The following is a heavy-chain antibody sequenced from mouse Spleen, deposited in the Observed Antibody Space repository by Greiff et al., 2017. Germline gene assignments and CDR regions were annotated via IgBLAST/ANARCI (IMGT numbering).Heavy chain of an antibody. CDR1: GFAFSSYD. D-gene: IGHD2-14*01. Sequence: VMLVESGGGLVKPGGSLKLSCAASGFAFSSYDMSWVRQTPEKRLEWVAYISSGGGSTYYPDTVKGRFTISRDNAKNTLYLQMSSLKSEDTAMYYCARHKNYRYDGFDYWGQGTTLTVSS. J-gene: IGHJ2*01. CDR2: ISSGGGST. V-gene: IGHV5-12-1*01. CDR3: ARHKNYRYDGFDY.